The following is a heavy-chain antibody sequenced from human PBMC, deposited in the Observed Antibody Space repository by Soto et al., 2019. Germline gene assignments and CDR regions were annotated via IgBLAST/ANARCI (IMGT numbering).Heavy chain of an antibody. CDR1: GYSXTSYW. CDR3: ARPSYSSSRYYGMDV. CDR2: IYPGDSDT. J-gene: IGHJ6*02. Sequence: PGESLKISCKGSGYSXTSYWIGWVRQMPGKGLEWMGIIYPGDSDTRYSPSFEGQVTISADKSITTAYLQWSSLKASDTAMYYCARPSYSSSRYYGMDVWGQGTTVTVSS. D-gene: IGHD6-6*01. V-gene: IGHV5-51*01.